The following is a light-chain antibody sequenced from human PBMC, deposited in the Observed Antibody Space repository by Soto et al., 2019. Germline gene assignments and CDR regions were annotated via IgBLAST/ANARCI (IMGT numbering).Light chain of an antibody. CDR2: GAA. J-gene: IGKJ1*01. CDR1: QSVSSD. V-gene: IGKV3-15*01. CDR3: QPYISWT. Sequence: EIVMTQSPATLSVSPGERATLSCRASQSVSSDLAWYQQKPCQAPRLLIYGAAIRATGIPARFSGSGSATDFTLTISSLQSEDFAVYYCQPYISWTFGQGTKVEIK.